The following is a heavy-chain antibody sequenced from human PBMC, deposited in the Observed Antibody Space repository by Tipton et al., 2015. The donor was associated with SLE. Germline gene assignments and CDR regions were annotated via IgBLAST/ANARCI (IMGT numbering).Heavy chain of an antibody. D-gene: IGHD2-8*01. Sequence: TPSLTCSVSGGSISSYYWSWIRQPPGKGLEWIGYIYYSGSTNYNPSLKSRVTMSVDTAKNQFSLKPTSVTAADTAVYYCARGMLTWRGAIVGVDVWGQGTTVTVSS. J-gene: IGHJ6*02. V-gene: IGHV4-59*08. CDR1: GGSISSYY. CDR2: IYYSGST. CDR3: ARGMLTWRGAIVGVDV.